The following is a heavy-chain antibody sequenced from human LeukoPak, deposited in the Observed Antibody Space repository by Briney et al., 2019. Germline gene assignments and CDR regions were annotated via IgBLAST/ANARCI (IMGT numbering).Heavy chain of an antibody. CDR2: IYYSGST. Sequence: PSETLFLTCTVSGGSISSYYWSWIRQPPGKGLEWIGYIYYSGSTNYNPSLKSRVTISVDTSKNQFSLKLSSVTAADTAVYYCAVGYSSGWTPFDYWGQGTLVTVSS. J-gene: IGHJ4*02. CDR1: GGSISSYY. D-gene: IGHD6-19*01. CDR3: AVGYSSGWTPFDY. V-gene: IGHV4-59*01.